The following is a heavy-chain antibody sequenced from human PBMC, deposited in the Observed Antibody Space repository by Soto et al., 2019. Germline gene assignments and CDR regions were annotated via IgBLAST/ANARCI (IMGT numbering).Heavy chain of an antibody. CDR3: ARDGSGYCSGGSCYYLDY. CDR1: GGTFSSYT. D-gene: IGHD2-15*01. Sequence: QVQLVQSGAEVKKPGSSVKVSCKASGGTFSSYTISWVRQAPGQGLEWMGRIIPILGIANYAQKFQGRVTITADKSTSTAYMELSSLRSEDTAVYYCARDGSGYCSGGSCYYLDYWGQGTLVTVSS. J-gene: IGHJ4*02. CDR2: IIPILGIA. V-gene: IGHV1-69*08.